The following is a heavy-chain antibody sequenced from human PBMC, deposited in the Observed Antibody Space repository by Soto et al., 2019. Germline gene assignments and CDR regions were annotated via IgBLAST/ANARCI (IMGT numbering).Heavy chain of an antibody. V-gene: IGHV1-69*13. D-gene: IGHD1-26*01. J-gene: IGHJ6*02. CDR1: GGTFSSYA. Sequence: SVKVSCKASGGTFSSYAISWVRQAPGQGLEWMGGIIPIFGTANYAQKFQGRVTITADESTSTAYMELSSLRSEDTAVYYCARVYSGSFSSLTPVHYYYGMDVWGQGTTVTVSS. CDR2: IIPIFGTA. CDR3: ARVYSGSFSSLTPVHYYYGMDV.